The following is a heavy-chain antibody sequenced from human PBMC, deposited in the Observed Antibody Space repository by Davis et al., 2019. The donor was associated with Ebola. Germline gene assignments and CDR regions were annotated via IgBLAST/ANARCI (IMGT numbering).Heavy chain of an antibody. Sequence: PGGSLRLSCKGSGYSFTSYWIGWVRQMPGKGLEWMGIIYPGDSDTRYSPSFQGHVTISADKSTSTAYLQWNTLKASDSATYYCASVAGTTIKYYGRDVWGQGTTVTVSS. CDR2: IYPGDSDT. D-gene: IGHD1-1*01. CDR1: GYSFTSYW. CDR3: ASVAGTTIKYYGRDV. J-gene: IGHJ6*02. V-gene: IGHV5-51*01.